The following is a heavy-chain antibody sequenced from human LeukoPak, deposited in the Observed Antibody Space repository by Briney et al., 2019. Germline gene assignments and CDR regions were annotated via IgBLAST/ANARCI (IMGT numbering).Heavy chain of an antibody. Sequence: SVKVSCKASGYTFTSYTISWVRQAPGQGLEWMGRIIPILGIANYAQKFQGRVTITADKSTSTAYMELSSLRSEDTAVYYCARDLSYFDYWGQGTLVTVSS. CDR1: GYTFTSYT. V-gene: IGHV1-69*04. J-gene: IGHJ4*02. CDR2: IIPILGIA. CDR3: ARDLSYFDY.